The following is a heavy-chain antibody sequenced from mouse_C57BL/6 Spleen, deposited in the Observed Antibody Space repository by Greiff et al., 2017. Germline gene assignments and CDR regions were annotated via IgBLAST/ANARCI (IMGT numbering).Heavy chain of an antibody. J-gene: IGHJ3*01. CDR3: ARGFLGGPPAWFAY. V-gene: IGHV5-17*01. Sequence: EVKLVESGGGLVKPGGSLKLSCAASGFTFSDYGMHWVRQAPEKGLEWVAYISSGSSTIYYADTVKGRFTISRDNAKTTLFLQMTSLRSEDTAMYYCARGFLGGPPAWFAYWGQGTLVTVSA. CDR1: GFTFSDYG. CDR2: ISSGSSTI. D-gene: IGHD3-3*01.